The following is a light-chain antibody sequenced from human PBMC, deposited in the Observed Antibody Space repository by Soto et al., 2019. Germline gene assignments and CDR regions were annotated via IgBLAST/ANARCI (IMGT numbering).Light chain of an antibody. V-gene: IGLV2-18*01. CDR2: EVS. J-gene: IGLJ3*02. CDR1: SSDVGSYNR. Sequence: QSVLTQPPSVSGSPGQSVTISCTGTSSDVGSYNRVSWYQQPPGTAPKLMIYEVSNRPSGVPDRFSGSKSGNTASLTISGLQAEDEAYYYCSLYTSSSTWVFGGGTKLTVL. CDR3: SLYTSSSTWV.